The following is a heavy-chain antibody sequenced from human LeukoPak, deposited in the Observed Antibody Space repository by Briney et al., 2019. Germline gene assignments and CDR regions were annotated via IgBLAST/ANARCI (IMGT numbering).Heavy chain of an antibody. J-gene: IGHJ6*03. CDR1: GFTFSSYA. CDR3: ARLSGYSSGWYYYYYMDV. Sequence: GGSLRLSCAASGFTFSSYAMSWVRQAPGKGLEWVSAISGSGGSTYYADSVKGRFTISRDNAKNSLYLQMNSLRAEDTAVYYCARLSGYSSGWYYYYYMDVWGKGTTVTISS. CDR2: ISGSGGST. D-gene: IGHD6-19*01. V-gene: IGHV3-23*01.